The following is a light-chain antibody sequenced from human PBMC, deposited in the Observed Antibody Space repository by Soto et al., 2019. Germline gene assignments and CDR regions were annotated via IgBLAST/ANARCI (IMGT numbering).Light chain of an antibody. Sequence: QSALTQPASVSGSPGQSITISCTGTNSDVGAYNYVSWYQEHPGKAPKLIIYEVNDRPSGVSPRFSASKSANTASLTISGLQPDDEADYYCCSYTTDNTWVFGGGTKHTVL. CDR2: EVN. CDR3: CSYTTDNTWV. J-gene: IGLJ3*02. CDR1: NSDVGAYNY. V-gene: IGLV2-14*01.